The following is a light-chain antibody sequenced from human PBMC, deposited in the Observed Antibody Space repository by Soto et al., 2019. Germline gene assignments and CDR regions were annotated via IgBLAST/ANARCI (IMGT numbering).Light chain of an antibody. CDR2: EVS. J-gene: IGLJ1*01. V-gene: IGLV2-14*01. Sequence: QSALTQPASVSGSVGHAITISFTGTSSDVGGYDFVSWYQHHQGKAPKLIIYEVSTRHSGVSDRFSGSKSGNTASLTISGLQAEDEADYYGSSYPSDWGVFGTGTKLTVL. CDR3: SSYPSDWGV. CDR1: SSDVGGYDF.